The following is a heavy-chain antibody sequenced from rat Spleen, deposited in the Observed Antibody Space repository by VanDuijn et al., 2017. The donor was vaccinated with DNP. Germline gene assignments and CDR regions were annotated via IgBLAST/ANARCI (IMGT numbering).Heavy chain of an antibody. CDR3: ARGSYSSYAFAY. Sequence: EVKLVESGGGLVEPGRSVKVSCVASGLTFSDYGMAWVRQAPKKGLEWVATISYDGSSTYYRDSVKGRFTICRDNAKSTLYLQMDSLRSEDTATYYCARGSYSSYAFAYWGQGTLVTVSS. D-gene: IGHD1-2*01. J-gene: IGHJ3*01. CDR2: ISYDGSST. V-gene: IGHV5-7*01. CDR1: GLTFSDYG.